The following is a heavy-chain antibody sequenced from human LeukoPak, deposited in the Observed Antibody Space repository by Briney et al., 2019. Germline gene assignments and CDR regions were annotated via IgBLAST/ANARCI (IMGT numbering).Heavy chain of an antibody. D-gene: IGHD2-2*01. Sequence: ASVKVSCKASGYTFTTYDINWVRQAPGQGLEWMGWISAYNGNTNYAQKLQGRVTMTTDTSTSTAYMELRSLRSDDTAVHYCARGYCGSTSCFNFDYWGQGTLVTVSS. CDR1: GYTFTTYD. J-gene: IGHJ4*02. CDR3: ARGYCGSTSCFNFDY. CDR2: ISAYNGNT. V-gene: IGHV1-18*01.